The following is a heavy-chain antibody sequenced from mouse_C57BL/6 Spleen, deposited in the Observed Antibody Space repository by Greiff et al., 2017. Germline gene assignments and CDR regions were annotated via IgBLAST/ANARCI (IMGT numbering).Heavy chain of an antibody. CDR1: GYTFTSYW. CDR3: ARGRLLHAMDY. Sequence: LQQPGAELVMPGASVKLSCKASGYTFTSYWMHWVKQRPGQGLEWIGEIDPSDSYTNYNQKFKGKSTLTVDKSSSTAYMQLSSLTSEDSAVYYCARGRLLHAMDYWGQGTSVTVSS. D-gene: IGHD2-3*01. CDR2: IDPSDSYT. J-gene: IGHJ4*01. V-gene: IGHV1-69*01.